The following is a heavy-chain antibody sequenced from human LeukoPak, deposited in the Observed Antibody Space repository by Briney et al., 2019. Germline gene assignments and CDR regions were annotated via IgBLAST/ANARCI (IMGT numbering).Heavy chain of an antibody. CDR3: ARIDRAVAGTIDY. V-gene: IGHV4-59*08. D-gene: IGHD6-19*01. CDR2: IYYSGST. J-gene: IGHJ4*02. Sequence: SETLSLTCTVSGGSISSYCWSWIRQPPGKGLEWIGYIYYSGSTNYNPSLKSRVTMSVDTSKNQFSLRLSSVTGADTAVYYCARIDRAVAGTIDYWGQGTLVTVSS. CDR1: GGSISSYC.